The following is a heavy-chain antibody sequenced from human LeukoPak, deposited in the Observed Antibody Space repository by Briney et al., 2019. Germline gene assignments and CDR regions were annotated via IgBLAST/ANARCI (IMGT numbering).Heavy chain of an antibody. CDR2: IKQDGSEK. J-gene: IGHJ3*02. D-gene: IGHD3-3*01. V-gene: IGHV3-7*01. Sequence: GGSLRLSCAASGFTFSSYWMSWVRQAPGKGLEWVANIKQDGSEKYYVDSVKGRFTISRDNAKNPLYLQMNSLRAEDTAVYYCARGGVNTFWSGYYGDAFDIWGQGTMVTVSS. CDR1: GFTFSSYW. CDR3: ARGGVNTFWSGYYGDAFDI.